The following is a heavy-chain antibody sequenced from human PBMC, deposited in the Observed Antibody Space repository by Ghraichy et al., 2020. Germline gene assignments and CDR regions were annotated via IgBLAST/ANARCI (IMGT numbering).Heavy chain of an antibody. J-gene: IGHJ5*02. CDR2: IYTSGST. CDR1: GGSISSYY. Sequence: SETLSLTCTVSGGSISSYYWSWIRQPAGKGLEWIGRIYTSGSTNYNPSLKSRVTMSVDTSKNQFSLKLSSVTAADTAVYYCAREEYCGGDCYSGSWFDPWGQGTLVTVSS. CDR3: AREEYCGGDCYSGSWFDP. D-gene: IGHD2-21*02. V-gene: IGHV4-4*07.